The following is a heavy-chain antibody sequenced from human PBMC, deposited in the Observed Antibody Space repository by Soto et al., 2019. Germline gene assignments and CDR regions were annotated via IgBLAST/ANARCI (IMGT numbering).Heavy chain of an antibody. CDR1: GFTFSSYS. J-gene: IGHJ3*02. D-gene: IGHD6-19*01. Sequence: GGSLRLSCAASGFTFSSYSMNWVRQAPGKGLEWVSYISSSSSTIYYADSVKGRFTISRDNAKNSLYLQMNSLRAEDTAVYYCARPEAEQWLVFGRLYAFDIWGQGTMVTVSS. CDR2: ISSSSSTI. CDR3: ARPEAEQWLVFGRLYAFDI. V-gene: IGHV3-48*01.